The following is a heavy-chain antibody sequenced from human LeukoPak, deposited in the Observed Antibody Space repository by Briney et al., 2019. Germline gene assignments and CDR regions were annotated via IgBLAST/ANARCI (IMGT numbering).Heavy chain of an antibody. V-gene: IGHV4-34*01. J-gene: IGHJ4*02. D-gene: IGHD3-22*01. CDR1: GGSFSGYY. CDR2: INHSGST. CDR3: AREGRYYYDSSGYYFD. Sequence: SETLSLTCAVYGGSFSGYYWTWIRQPPGKGLEWIGEINHSGSTNYNPSLKSRVTISVDTSKNQFSLNLSSVTAADTAVYYCAREGRYYYDSSGYYFDWGQGTLVTVSS.